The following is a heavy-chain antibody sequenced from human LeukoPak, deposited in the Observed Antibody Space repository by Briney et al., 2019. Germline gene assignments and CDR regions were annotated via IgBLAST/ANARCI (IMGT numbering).Heavy chain of an antibody. CDR1: GFTFSSYG. CDR3: ASSGSSWSQYNWFDP. V-gene: IGHV3-30*02. CDR2: IRYDGSNK. J-gene: IGHJ5*02. D-gene: IGHD6-13*01. Sequence: GGSLGLSCAASGFTFSSYGMHWVRQAPGKGLEWVAFIRYDGSNKYYADSVKGRFTISRDNSKNTLYLQMNSLRAEDTAVYYCASSGSSWSQYNWFDPWGQGTLVTVSS.